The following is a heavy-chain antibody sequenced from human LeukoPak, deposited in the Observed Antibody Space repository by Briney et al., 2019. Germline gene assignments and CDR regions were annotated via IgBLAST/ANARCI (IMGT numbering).Heavy chain of an antibody. V-gene: IGHV3-23*01. D-gene: IGHD1-26*01. CDR2: ISGSGGST. CDR1: GFTFSSYA. J-gene: IGHJ4*02. Sequence: GGSLRLSCAASGFTFSSYAMSWVRQAPGKGLEWVSSISGSGGSTYYADSVKGRFTISRDNSKNTLYLQMNSLRAEDTAVYFCAKSQDGGRLFHFDYWGQGALVTVSS. CDR3: AKSQDGGRLFHFDY.